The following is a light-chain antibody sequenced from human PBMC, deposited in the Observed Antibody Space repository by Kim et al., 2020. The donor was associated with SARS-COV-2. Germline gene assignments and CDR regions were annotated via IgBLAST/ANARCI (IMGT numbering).Light chain of an antibody. CDR1: QGVSGY. V-gene: IGKV3-11*01. CDR2: DAS. J-gene: IGKJ5*01. Sequence: SPGERATLPCRASQGVSGYLAWYQQKPGQAPRLLIYDASNRATGIPARFSGSGSGTDFTLTISSLEPEDFAVYYCQQRSNWPPITFGQGTRLEIK. CDR3: QQRSNWPPIT.